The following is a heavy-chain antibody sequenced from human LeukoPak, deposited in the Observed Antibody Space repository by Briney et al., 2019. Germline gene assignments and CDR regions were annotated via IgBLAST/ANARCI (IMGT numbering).Heavy chain of an antibody. CDR1: GESISGFY. Sequence: SETLSLTCTVSGESISGFYWNWIRQPPGKGLEWIGYIYYSGSTNYNPSFKSRVTISIDTSKNQFSLKLSSVTAADTAVYYCARNSYYDNSGEGAFDIWGQGTMVTVSS. D-gene: IGHD3-22*01. CDR3: ARNSYYDNSGEGAFDI. J-gene: IGHJ3*02. V-gene: IGHV4-59*12. CDR2: IYYSGST.